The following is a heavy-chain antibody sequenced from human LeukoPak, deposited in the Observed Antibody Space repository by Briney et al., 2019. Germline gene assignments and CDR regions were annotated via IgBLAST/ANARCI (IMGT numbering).Heavy chain of an antibody. V-gene: IGHV4-59*01. CDR2: IFSSGST. Sequence: PSETLFLTCTVSGGSISGYYWSWIRQPPGKGLEWIGYIFSSGSTNYNPSLKSRVTVSVDTSKNQFSLTLHSVTAADTAVYYCARGGYCSGVTCYPFDSWGQGTLVTVSS. D-gene: IGHD2-15*01. J-gene: IGHJ4*02. CDR3: ARGGYCSGVTCYPFDS. CDR1: GGSISGYY.